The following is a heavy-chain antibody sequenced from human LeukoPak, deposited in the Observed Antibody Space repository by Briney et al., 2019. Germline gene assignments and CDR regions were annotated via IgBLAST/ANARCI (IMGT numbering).Heavy chain of an antibody. V-gene: IGHV3-48*03. CDR2: ITSSGRTI. CDR1: EFTFSIYE. CDR3: ARRGIVATRTFPY. J-gene: IGHJ4*02. D-gene: IGHD5-12*01. Sequence: GGSLRLSCAASEFTFSIYEINRLRQAPGKGLDRVSTITSSGRTIYYADSVKGRFTISRDNAEISLYLQMNSLRAEDTAVHYCARRGIVATRTFPYWRQGTLVTVSS.